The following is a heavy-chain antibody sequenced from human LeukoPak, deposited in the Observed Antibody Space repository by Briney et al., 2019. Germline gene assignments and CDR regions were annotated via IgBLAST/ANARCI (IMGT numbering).Heavy chain of an antibody. V-gene: IGHV3-74*01. CDR2: INSDGSST. J-gene: IGHJ4*02. CDR3: ARDWEDIVVVPAAMGGPIQPLGDY. CDR1: GFTFSSYW. Sequence: GGSLRLSCAASGFTFSSYWMHWVRQAPGKGLVWVSRINSDGSSTSYADSVKGRFTISRDNAKNTLYLQMNSLRAEDTAVYYCARDWEDIVVVPAAMGGPIQPLGDYWGQGTLVTVSS. D-gene: IGHD2-2*01.